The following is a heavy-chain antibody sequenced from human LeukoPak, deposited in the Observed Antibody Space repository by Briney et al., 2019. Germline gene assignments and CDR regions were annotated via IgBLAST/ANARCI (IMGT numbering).Heavy chain of an antibody. CDR2: IYWDDDK. Sequence: SGPTLVNPTQTLTLTCTFSGFSLSTSGVGVGWIRQPPGKALEWLALIYWDDDKRYSPSLKSRLTITKDTSKNQVVLTMTNMDPVDTATYYCAHRHCSSTSCDDNFDYWGQGTLVTVSS. D-gene: IGHD2-2*01. CDR3: AHRHCSSTSCDDNFDY. J-gene: IGHJ4*02. V-gene: IGHV2-5*02. CDR1: GFSLSTSGVG.